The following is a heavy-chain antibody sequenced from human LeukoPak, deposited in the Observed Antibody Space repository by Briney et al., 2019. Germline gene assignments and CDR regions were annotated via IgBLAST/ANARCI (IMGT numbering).Heavy chain of an antibody. D-gene: IGHD3-3*01. Sequence: SETLSLTCTVSGGSISSYYWSWIRQPPGKGLEWIGYIYYSGSTNYNPSLKSRVTISVDTSKNQFSLKPSSVTAADTAVYYCARDRGVLRFLEWPTGYFDLWGRGTLVTVSS. V-gene: IGHV4-59*01. J-gene: IGHJ2*01. CDR3: ARDRGVLRFLEWPTGYFDL. CDR1: GGSISSYY. CDR2: IYYSGST.